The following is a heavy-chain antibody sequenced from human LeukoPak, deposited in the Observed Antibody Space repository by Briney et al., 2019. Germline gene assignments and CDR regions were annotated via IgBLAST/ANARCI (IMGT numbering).Heavy chain of an antibody. CDR3: ARGGYSSSSIDY. CDR2: IIPILGIA. V-gene: IGHV1-69*04. J-gene: IGHJ4*02. D-gene: IGHD6-13*01. Sequence: ASVKVSCKASGGTFSSYAISWVRQAPGQGLEWMGRIIPILGIANYAQKFQGRVTITADKSTSTAYMELSSLRSEDTAVYYCARGGYSSSSIDYWGQGTLVTVSS. CDR1: GGTFSSYA.